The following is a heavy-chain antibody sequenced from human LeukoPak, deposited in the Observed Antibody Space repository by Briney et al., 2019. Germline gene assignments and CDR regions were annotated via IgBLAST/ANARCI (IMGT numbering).Heavy chain of an antibody. D-gene: IGHD6-19*01. Sequence: PGGSLRLSCAASGFTYSSYWMHWVRQAPGKGLVWVSRINSDGSRTTYADSVKGRFTISRDNAKNTLHLQMNSLRAEDTAVYYCARDVQAGLGYWGQGTLVTVSS. V-gene: IGHV3-74*01. CDR1: GFTYSSYW. CDR2: INSDGSRT. J-gene: IGHJ4*02. CDR3: ARDVQAGLGY.